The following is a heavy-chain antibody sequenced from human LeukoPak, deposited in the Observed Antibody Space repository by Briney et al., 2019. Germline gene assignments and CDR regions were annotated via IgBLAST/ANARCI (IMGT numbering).Heavy chain of an antibody. CDR3: ARARGYAGNRFDP. V-gene: IGHV4-30-2*01. J-gene: IGHJ5*02. CDR1: GGSISSGGYS. CDR2: IYHSGST. Sequence: PSQTLSLTCAVSGGSISSGGYSWSWIRQPPGKGLEWIGYIYHSGSTYYNPSLKSRVTISVDRSKNQFSLKLSSVTAADTAVYYCARARGYAGNRFDPWGQGTLVTVSS. D-gene: IGHD3-22*01.